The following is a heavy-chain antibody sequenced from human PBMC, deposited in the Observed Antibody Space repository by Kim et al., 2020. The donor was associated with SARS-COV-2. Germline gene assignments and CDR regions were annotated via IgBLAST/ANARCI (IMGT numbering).Heavy chain of an antibody. J-gene: IGHJ4*02. V-gene: IGHV3-30*18. CDR1: GFTFRNYG. Sequence: GGSLRLSCAVSGFTFRNYGMHWVRQAPGKGLEWVALISFDGSKTYYVDSVKGRFTISRDNSKNTLFLHMFALGDEDTAVYYCAKEGTSGTFPDNWGQGTLVTVSS. CDR2: ISFDGSKT. CDR3: AKEGTSGTFPDN. D-gene: IGHD3-10*01.